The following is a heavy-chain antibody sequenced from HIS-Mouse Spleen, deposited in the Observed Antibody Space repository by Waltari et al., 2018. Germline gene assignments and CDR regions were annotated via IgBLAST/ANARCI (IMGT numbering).Heavy chain of an antibody. CDR1: GFTFGSYW. CDR3: AREGDSGSYFDY. J-gene: IGHJ4*02. Sequence: EVQLVESGGGLVQPGGSLRPSCAASGFTFGSYWMRWVRQAPGKGLEWVANIKQDGSEKYYVDSVKGRFTISRDNAKNSLYLQINSLRAEDTAVYYCAREGDSGSYFDYWGQGTLVTVSS. CDR2: IKQDGSEK. D-gene: IGHD1-26*01. V-gene: IGHV3-7*01.